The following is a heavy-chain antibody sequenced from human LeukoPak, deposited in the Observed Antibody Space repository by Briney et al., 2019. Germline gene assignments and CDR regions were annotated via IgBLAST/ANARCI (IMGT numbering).Heavy chain of an antibody. V-gene: IGHV4-39*01. D-gene: IGHD4-11*01. J-gene: IGHJ4*02. CDR1: GGSISSSSYY. CDR3: TRRGTATTERFDY. Sequence: SETPSLTCTVSGGSISSSSYYWSWIRQPPGKGLEWIGSIYYSGSAYYNPSLKSRVTISVDTSKNQFSLKLSSVTAADTAVYYCTRRGTATTERFDYWGQGTLVTVSS. CDR2: IYYSGSA.